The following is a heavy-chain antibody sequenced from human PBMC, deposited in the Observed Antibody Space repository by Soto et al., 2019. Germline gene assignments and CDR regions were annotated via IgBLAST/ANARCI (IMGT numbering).Heavy chain of an antibody. V-gene: IGHV1-8*01. Sequence: ASVKVSCKASGYTFTSYDINWVRQAPGQGLEWVGWINPTSEYTAHAQKFQGRVTLTREISTATAYMELSSLTSEDTAVYFCVRQVHPGYSSYSGPAIHVTV. CDR1: GYTFTSYD. CDR3: VRQVHPGYSSY. CDR2: INPTSEYT. D-gene: IGHD2-15*01. J-gene: IGHJ4*02.